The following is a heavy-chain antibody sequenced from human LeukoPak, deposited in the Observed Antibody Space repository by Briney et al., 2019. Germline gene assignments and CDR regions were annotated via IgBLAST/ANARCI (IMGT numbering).Heavy chain of an antibody. CDR3: ARGGDYSDSSGYHSFYWYFDL. CDR2: IGYDGSNH. D-gene: IGHD3-22*01. Sequence: PGGSLRLSCAASGFTLSSYGMHWVRQAPGEGLEWVALIGYDGSNHYYADSVKGRFTISRDNSKNTLYLQMNSLRAEDTAVYFCARGGDYSDSSGYHSFYWYFDLWGRGTLVTVSS. J-gene: IGHJ2*01. V-gene: IGHV3-33*01. CDR1: GFTLSSYG.